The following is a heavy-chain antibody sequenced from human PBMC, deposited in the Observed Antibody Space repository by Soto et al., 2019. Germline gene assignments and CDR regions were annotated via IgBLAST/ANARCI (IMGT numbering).Heavy chain of an antibody. CDR2: IYYSGST. CDR1: GGSISSGGYY. CDR3: ARGYYGGNSIFDY. Sequence: TSETLSLTCTVSGGSISSGGYYWSWIRQHPGKGLEWIGYIYYSGSTYYNPSLKSRVTISVDTSKNQFSLKLSSVTAADTAVYYCARGYYGGNSIFDYWGQGTLVTVSS. J-gene: IGHJ4*02. D-gene: IGHD4-17*01. V-gene: IGHV4-31*03.